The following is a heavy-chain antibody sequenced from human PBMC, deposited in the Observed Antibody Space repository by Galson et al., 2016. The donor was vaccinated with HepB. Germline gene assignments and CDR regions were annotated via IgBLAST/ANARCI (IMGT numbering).Heavy chain of an antibody. CDR3: ATAPGDYGPFDY. D-gene: IGHD4-17*01. CDR2: IDWNSGNI. J-gene: IGHJ4*02. CDR1: GFTFSAYS. V-gene: IGHV3-9*01. Sequence: SLRLSCAASGFTFSAYSMNWVRQAPGKGLERVSGIDWNSGNIDYADSVKSRFTISRDNAKNSLYLEMNRLRPEDTALYYCATAPGDYGPFDYWGQGTLVTVSS.